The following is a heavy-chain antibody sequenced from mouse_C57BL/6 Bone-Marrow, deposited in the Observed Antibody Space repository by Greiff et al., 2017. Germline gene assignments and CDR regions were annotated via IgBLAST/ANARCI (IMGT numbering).Heavy chain of an antibody. CDR1: GYTFTSYG. CDR3: ARYGGYYDYDVGYFDV. J-gene: IGHJ1*03. V-gene: IGHV1-81*01. Sequence: VQLVESGAELARPGASVKLSCKASGYTFTSYGISWVKQRTGQGLEWIGEIYPRSGNTYYNEKFKGKATLTADKSSSTAYMELRSLTSEDSAVYFCARYGGYYDYDVGYFDVWGTGTTVTVSS. CDR2: IYPRSGNT. D-gene: IGHD2-4*01.